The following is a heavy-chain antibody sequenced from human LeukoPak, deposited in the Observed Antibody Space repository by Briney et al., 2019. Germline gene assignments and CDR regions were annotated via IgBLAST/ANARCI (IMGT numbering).Heavy chain of an antibody. CDR2: ISYDGSNK. Sequence: GGSLRLSCAASGFTFSSYAMHWVRQAPGKGLEWVAVISYDGSNKYYADSVKGRFTISRDNSKNTLYLQMNSLRAEDTAVYYCPREGGYSYMGGAFDIWGQGTMVTVSS. V-gene: IGHV3-30-3*01. CDR1: GFTFSSYA. CDR3: PREGGYSYMGGAFDI. D-gene: IGHD5-18*01. J-gene: IGHJ3*02.